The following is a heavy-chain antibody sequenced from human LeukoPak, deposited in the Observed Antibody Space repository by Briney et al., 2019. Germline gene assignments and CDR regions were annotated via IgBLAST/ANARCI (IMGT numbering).Heavy chain of an antibody. CDR1: GYTFTSYG. V-gene: IGHV1-18*01. CDR3: ARVDSSGYPLDY. CDR2: ISAYNGNT. J-gene: IGHJ4*02. D-gene: IGHD3-22*01. Sequence: GASVKVSCKASGYTFTSYGISWVRQAPGQGLEWMGWISAYNGNTNYAQKLQGRVTMTRDTSISTAYMELSRLRSDDTAVYYCARVDSSGYPLDYWGQGTLVTVSS.